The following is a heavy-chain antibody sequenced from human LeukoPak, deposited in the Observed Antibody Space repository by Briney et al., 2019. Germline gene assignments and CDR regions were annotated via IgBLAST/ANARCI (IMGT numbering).Heavy chain of an antibody. V-gene: IGHV4-34*01. CDR2: INHSGIS. Sequence: SETLSLTCAVYGASFNGYCWSWIRQPPGKGLEWIGEINHSGISNYNPSLKSRVTISVDTSKNQFSLKLTSVTAADAAVYYCATLIDDNDFWSPSDIWGQGTVVTVSS. J-gene: IGHJ3*02. D-gene: IGHD3-3*01. CDR3: ATLIDDNDFWSPSDI. CDR1: GASFNGYC.